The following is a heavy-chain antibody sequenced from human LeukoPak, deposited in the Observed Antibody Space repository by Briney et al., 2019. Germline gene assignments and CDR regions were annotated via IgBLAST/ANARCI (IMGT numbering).Heavy chain of an antibody. CDR1: GFIVSSNY. D-gene: IGHD5-18*01. V-gene: IGHV3-66*01. J-gene: IGHJ4*02. Sequence: GGSLRLSCAGSGFIVSSNYMSWVRQAAGKGLEWVSVIYGSSRTYYADSVKGRLTISRDNSKNTVYLQMDSLRAEDTAVYYCARDRADGYNYGDYFDNWGQGTLVTVSS. CDR2: IYGSSRT. CDR3: ARDRADGYNYGDYFDN.